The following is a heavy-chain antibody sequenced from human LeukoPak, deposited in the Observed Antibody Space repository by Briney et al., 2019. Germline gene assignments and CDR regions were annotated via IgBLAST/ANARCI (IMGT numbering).Heavy chain of an antibody. V-gene: IGHV4-61*01. CDR3: ARDRGSGYCSSTSCPTYNWFDP. D-gene: IGHD2-2*01. Sequence: PSETLSLTCTVSGGSVSSGSYYWSWIRQPPGTGLEWIGYIYYSGSTNYNPSLKSRVTISVDTSKNQFSLKLSSVTAADTAVYYCARDRGSGYCSSTSCPTYNWFDPWGQGTLVTVPS. CDR1: GGSVSSGSYY. J-gene: IGHJ5*02. CDR2: IYYSGST.